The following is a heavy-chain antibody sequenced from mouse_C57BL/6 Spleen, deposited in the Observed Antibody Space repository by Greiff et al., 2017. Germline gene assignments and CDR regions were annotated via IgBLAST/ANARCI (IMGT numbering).Heavy chain of an antibody. D-gene: IGHD1-1*01. J-gene: IGHJ3*01. Sequence: EVKLQESGPGLVKPSQSLSLTCSVTGYSITSGYYWNWIRQFPGNKLEWMGYISYDGSNNYNPSLKNRISITRDTSKNQFFLKLNSVTTEDTATYYCARGDYGSLAYWGQGTLVTVSA. CDR2: ISYDGSN. V-gene: IGHV3-6*01. CDR1: GYSITSGYY. CDR3: ARGDYGSLAY.